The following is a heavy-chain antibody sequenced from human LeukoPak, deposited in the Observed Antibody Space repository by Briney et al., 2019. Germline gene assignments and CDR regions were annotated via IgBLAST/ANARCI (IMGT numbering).Heavy chain of an antibody. Sequence: SETLSLTCTVSGGSISSYYWSWIRQPPGKGLEWIGYIYYSGSTNYNPSLKSRVTISVDTSKKQFSLKLTSVTVADTAVYYCARETSQKGAHYMDVWGKGTTVTVSS. J-gene: IGHJ6*03. CDR1: GGSISSYY. CDR3: ARETSQKGAHYMDV. D-gene: IGHD3-16*01. CDR2: IYYSGST. V-gene: IGHV4-59*01.